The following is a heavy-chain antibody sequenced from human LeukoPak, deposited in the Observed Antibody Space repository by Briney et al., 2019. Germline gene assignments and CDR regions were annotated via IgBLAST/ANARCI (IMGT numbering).Heavy chain of an antibody. V-gene: IGHV3-23*01. D-gene: IGHD2-15*01. CDR1: GFTFSNYA. CDR3: AKGTVGSCNGPTCYPFDN. CDR2: ITARGRST. J-gene: IGHJ4*02. Sequence: GGSLTLSCTASGFTFSNYAMNWVRQAPGKGLECVSFITARGRSTYYTDAVKGRFSISRDNSKNTLHLQMNSLRAEDTAVYYCAKGTVGSCNGPTCYPFDNWGPGTLVTVSS.